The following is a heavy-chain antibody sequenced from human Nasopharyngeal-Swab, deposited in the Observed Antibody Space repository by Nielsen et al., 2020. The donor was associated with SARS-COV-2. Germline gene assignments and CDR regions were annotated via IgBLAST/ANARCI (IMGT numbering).Heavy chain of an antibody. J-gene: IGHJ4*02. CDR2: INSDGSTT. CDR1: GFTLSNYW. CDR3: ASGIFSPSYY. Sequence: GEPLKISCAASGFTLSNYWTHWFRQAPGKGLAWVALINSDGSTTSYADSVKGRFTISRDDGKNTLYLEMNSLRAEDTAIYYCASGIFSPSYYWGQGTLVTVSS. D-gene: IGHD3-10*01. V-gene: IGHV3-74*01.